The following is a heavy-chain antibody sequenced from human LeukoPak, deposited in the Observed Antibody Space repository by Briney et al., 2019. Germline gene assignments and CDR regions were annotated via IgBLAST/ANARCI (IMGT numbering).Heavy chain of an antibody. J-gene: IGHJ4*02. CDR2: IYYSGST. CDR3: ARARATVRMLDY. CDR1: GASISSGDYY. D-gene: IGHD4-11*01. Sequence: PSQTLSLTCTVSGASISSGDYYWSWIRQPPGKGLEWIGYIYYSGSTYYNPSLKSRVTISVDTSKNQFSLKLSSVTAADTAVYYCARARATVRMLDYWGQGTLVTVSS. V-gene: IGHV4-30-4*08.